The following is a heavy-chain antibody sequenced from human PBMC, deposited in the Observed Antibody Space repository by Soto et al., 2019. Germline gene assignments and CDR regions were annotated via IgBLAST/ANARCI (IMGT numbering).Heavy chain of an antibody. CDR3: ARDDEYSGNGMDV. J-gene: IGHJ6*02. D-gene: IGHD3-10*01. CDR1: GFTFSNYG. CDR2: ILNDGSNR. V-gene: IGHV3-33*01. Sequence: QVQLVESGGGVVQPWRSLTLSCAASGFTFSNYGMHWVRQAPGKGLEWVAVILNDGSNRYHADSVKARFTISRDNSKNPLYLQMNSLRAEDTAVYYCARDDEYSGNGMDVWGQGTTVTVS.